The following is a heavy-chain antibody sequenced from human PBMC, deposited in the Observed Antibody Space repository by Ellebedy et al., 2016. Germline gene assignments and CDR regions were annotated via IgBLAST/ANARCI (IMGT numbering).Heavy chain of an antibody. CDR3: ARCTAWDSGWCAFFEY. J-gene: IGHJ4*02. CDR1: GFSIDDYA. D-gene: IGHD6-19*01. CDR2: TSWNSGII. Sequence: SLKISXVASGFSIDDYAMHWVRQAPGKGLEWVSGTSWNSGIIDYADSVKGRFTISRDNAKNSLYLQMDSLRAEDTAVYYCARCTAWDSGWCAFFEYWGQGTLVTVSS. V-gene: IGHV3-9*01.